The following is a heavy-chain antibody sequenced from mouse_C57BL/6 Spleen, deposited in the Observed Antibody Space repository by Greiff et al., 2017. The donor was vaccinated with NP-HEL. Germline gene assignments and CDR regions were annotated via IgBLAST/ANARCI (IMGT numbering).Heavy chain of an antibody. D-gene: IGHD1-1*01. CDR3: ARSITTVVATRGFDY. CDR2: IYPGDGDT. Sequence: QVQLQQSGAELVKPGASVKISCKASGYAFSSYWMNRVKQRPGKGLEWIGQIYPGDGDTNYNGKFKGKATLTADKSSSTAYMQLSSLTSEDSAVYFCARSITTVVATRGFDYWGQGTTLTVSS. CDR1: GYAFSSYW. V-gene: IGHV1-80*01. J-gene: IGHJ2*01.